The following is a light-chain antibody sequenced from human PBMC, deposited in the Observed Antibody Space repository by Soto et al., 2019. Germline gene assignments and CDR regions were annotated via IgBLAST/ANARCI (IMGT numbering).Light chain of an antibody. CDR2: GAS. CDR3: QQYGSSPLFT. J-gene: IGKJ3*01. Sequence: EIVLTQSPGTLSLSPGERATLSCRASQSVSSSYLAWYQQKPGQAPGLLIHGASARATGIPDRFSGSGSGTDFTLTISRLEPEDFAVYYCQQYGSSPLFTFGPGDKVDLK. V-gene: IGKV3-20*01. CDR1: QSVSSSY.